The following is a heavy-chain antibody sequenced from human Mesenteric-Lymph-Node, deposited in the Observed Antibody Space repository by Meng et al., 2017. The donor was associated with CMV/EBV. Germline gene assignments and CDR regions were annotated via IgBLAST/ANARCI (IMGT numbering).Heavy chain of an antibody. Sequence: NASGYTFTDYWIHWVRLAPGQGLEWMGRINPYSGTTYYAENFQGRVTMTRDKSINTAYMDLTWLTPEDTAIYYCAKDGRGATNNYFDPWGQGTLVTVSS. CDR1: GYTFTDYW. V-gene: IGHV1-2*06. CDR3: AKDGRGATNNYFDP. D-gene: IGHD1-26*01. J-gene: IGHJ5*02. CDR2: INPYSGTT.